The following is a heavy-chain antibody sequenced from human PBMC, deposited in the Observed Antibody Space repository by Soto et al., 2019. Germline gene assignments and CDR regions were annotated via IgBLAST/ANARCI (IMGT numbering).Heavy chain of an antibody. D-gene: IGHD3-10*01. CDR1: GGSINSYY. CDR2: IHYSGST. Sequence: QVQLQESGPGLVKPSETLSLTCTVSGGSINSYYWSWIRQPPGKGLEWIGHIHYSGSTNYNPSLKSRVTISVDTSKNQFPLKLSSVTAAGTAVYYCARRYGLAFDFWGQGTVLSVSS. J-gene: IGHJ4*02. CDR3: ARRYGLAFDF. V-gene: IGHV4-59*08.